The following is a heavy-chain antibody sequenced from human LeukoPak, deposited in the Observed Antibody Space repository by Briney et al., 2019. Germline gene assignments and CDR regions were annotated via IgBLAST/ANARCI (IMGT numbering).Heavy chain of an antibody. V-gene: IGHV1-69*04. D-gene: IGHD3-22*01. Sequence: SVKVSCKASGGTFSSYAISWGRQAPGQGLEWMGRIIPILGIANYAQKFQGRVTITADKSTSTAYMELSSLRSEDTAVYYCAVYYYDSSGYYGEFDYWGQGTLVTVSS. CDR1: GGTFSSYA. CDR3: AVYYYDSSGYYGEFDY. J-gene: IGHJ4*02. CDR2: IIPILGIA.